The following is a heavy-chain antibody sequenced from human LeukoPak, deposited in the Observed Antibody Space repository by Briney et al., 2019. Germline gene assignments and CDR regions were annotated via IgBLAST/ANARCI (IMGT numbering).Heavy chain of an antibody. D-gene: IGHD1-26*01. J-gene: IGHJ4*02. CDR2: IKDDGSGK. V-gene: IGHV3-7*05. CDR3: ARYSGSHYSFHY. CDR1: GFTFSNYW. Sequence: GGSLRLSCAVSGFTFSNYWMSWVRQAPGKGLEWVANIKDDGSGKYYADSVQVRLTISRDNAEKTLYLQMSSLRAEDTAIYYCARYSGSHYSFHYWGQGTLVTVSS.